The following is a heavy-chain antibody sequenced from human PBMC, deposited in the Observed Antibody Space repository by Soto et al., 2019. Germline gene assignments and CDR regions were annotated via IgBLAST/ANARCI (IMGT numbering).Heavy chain of an antibody. Sequence: SETLSLTCTVSGGSISSSSYYWGWIRQPPGQGLEWTGGIYYSGSNYYNPSLKSRVTISVDTSKNQFSLKLSSVTAAVTAVYYCARLGPRRIWNYLGCWGQGTLGTVSS. CDR2: IYYSGSN. CDR1: GGSISSSSYY. J-gene: IGHJ4*02. CDR3: ARLGPRRIWNYLGC. D-gene: IGHD1-1*01. V-gene: IGHV4-39*01.